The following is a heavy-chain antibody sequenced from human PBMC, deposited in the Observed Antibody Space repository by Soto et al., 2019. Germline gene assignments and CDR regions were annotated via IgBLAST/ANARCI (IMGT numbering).Heavy chain of an antibody. CDR1: GGSIGSGGYY. J-gene: IGHJ4*02. CDR3: ARDRHDYYDSSGTFDY. V-gene: IGHV4-31*03. Sequence: SSETLSLTCTVSGGSIGSGGYYWSWIRQHPGKGLEWIGYIYYSGSTYYNPSLKSRVTISVDTSKNQFSLKLSSVTAADTAVYYCARDRHDYYDSSGTFDYWGQGTLVTVSS. CDR2: IYYSGST. D-gene: IGHD3-22*01.